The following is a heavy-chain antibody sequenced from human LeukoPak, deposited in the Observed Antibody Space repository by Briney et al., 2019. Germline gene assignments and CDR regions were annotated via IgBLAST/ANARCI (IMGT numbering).Heavy chain of an antibody. CDR2: IYYSGST. J-gene: IGHJ5*02. D-gene: IGHD5-18*01. V-gene: IGHV4-59*08. CDR1: GGSISSYY. CDR3: ARLADTAWGWFDP. Sequence: SETLSLTCTVSGGSISSYYWSWIRQPPGKGLEWIGYIYYSGSTNYNPSLKSRVTISVDTSKNQFSLKLSPVTAADTAVYYCARLADTAWGWFDPWGQGTLVTVSS.